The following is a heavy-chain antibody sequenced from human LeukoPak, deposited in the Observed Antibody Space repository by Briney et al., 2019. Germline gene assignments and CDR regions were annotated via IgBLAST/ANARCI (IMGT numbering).Heavy chain of an antibody. CDR2: ISYDGSNK. CDR3: AKIAVAGTDAFDI. Sequence: PGGSLRLSCAASGFTFSSYGMHWVRQAPGKGLEWVAVISYDGSNKYYADSVKGRFTISRDNSKNTLYLQMNSLRAEDTAVYYCAKIAVAGTDAFDIWGQGTMVTVSS. J-gene: IGHJ3*02. CDR1: GFTFSSYG. D-gene: IGHD6-19*01. V-gene: IGHV3-30*18.